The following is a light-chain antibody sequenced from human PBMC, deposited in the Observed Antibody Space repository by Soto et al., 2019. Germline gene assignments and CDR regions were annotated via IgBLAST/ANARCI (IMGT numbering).Light chain of an antibody. CDR1: HNIGNN. CDR3: QHFYNWPVT. CDR2: YAS. V-gene: IGKV3-15*01. J-gene: IGKJ4*01. Sequence: VVLTQSPATLSVSPGETATFSCRASHNIGNNLAWYQHKPGQAPRLLISYASSGATGIPGRFSGSGSGTEFALTINSLQSEDSAVYYCQHFYNWPVTFGGGTKVEL.